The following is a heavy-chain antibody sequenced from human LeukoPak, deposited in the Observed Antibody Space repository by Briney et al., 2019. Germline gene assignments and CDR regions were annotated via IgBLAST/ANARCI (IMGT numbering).Heavy chain of an antibody. CDR2: ISAYNGNT. V-gene: IGHV1-18*01. CDR1: GYSFTSYG. J-gene: IGHJ4*02. CDR3: ARGPVGIFGVVIVDY. D-gene: IGHD3-3*01. Sequence: ASVKLSCKASGYSFTSYGISWVRQAPGQGLEWMGWISAYNGNTNDAQKHQGRVTMTTDISTSTAYMELRSLRSDDTAVYYCARGPVGIFGVVIVDYWGQGTLVTVSS.